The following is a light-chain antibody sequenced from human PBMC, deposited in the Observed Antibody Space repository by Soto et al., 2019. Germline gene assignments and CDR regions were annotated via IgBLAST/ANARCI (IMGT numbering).Light chain of an antibody. Sequence: DIQMTQSPSSLSASVEDRVIITCRASQSISNHLNWYQQKPGKAPKLLIFAASSLQSGVPSRFSGSRSGPDFTLTISSLQPEDFATYYCHQSYSTPPITFGQGTRLEIK. CDR1: QSISNH. CDR2: AAS. V-gene: IGKV1-39*01. J-gene: IGKJ5*01. CDR3: HQSYSTPPIT.